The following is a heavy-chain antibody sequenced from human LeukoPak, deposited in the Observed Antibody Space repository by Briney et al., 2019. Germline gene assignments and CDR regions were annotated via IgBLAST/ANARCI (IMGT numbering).Heavy chain of an antibody. CDR2: ISAYNGNT. CDR3: VWFGELLSAYYFDY. CDR1: GYTFTSYG. V-gene: IGHV1-18*01. D-gene: IGHD3-10*01. Sequence: ASVKVSCKASGYTFTSYGISWVRQAPGQWLEWMGWISAYNGNTNYAQKLQGRVTITTDTSTSTAYMELRSLRSDDTAVYYCVWFGELLSAYYFDYWGQGTLVTVSS. J-gene: IGHJ4*02.